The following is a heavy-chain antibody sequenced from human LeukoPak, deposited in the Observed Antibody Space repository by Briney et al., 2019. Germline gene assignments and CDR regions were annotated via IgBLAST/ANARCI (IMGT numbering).Heavy chain of an antibody. J-gene: IGHJ4*02. D-gene: IGHD6-19*01. CDR3: ARWVADSSGWYFDS. CDR1: RGSISIYY. V-gene: IGHV4-59*08. CDR2: IYYTGST. Sequence: SETLSLTCTVSRGSISIYYWGWMRQPPGKGLEWIGYIYYTGSTNYNPSLKSRVTISVDTSKNQFSLKLSSVTAADTAICYCARWVADSSGWYFDSWGQGTLVTVSS.